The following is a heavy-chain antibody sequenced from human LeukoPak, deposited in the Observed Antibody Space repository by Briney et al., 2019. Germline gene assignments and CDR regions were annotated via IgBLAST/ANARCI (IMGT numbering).Heavy chain of an antibody. CDR1: GGTFSSYA. Sequence: GASVKVSCKASGGTFSSYAISWVRQAPGQGLEWMGGIIPIFGTANYAQKFQGRVTITTDESTSTAYMELSSLRSEDTAVYYCARGKSSGWYFARSDYYYYMDVWGKGTTVTVSS. D-gene: IGHD6-19*01. J-gene: IGHJ6*03. CDR3: ARGKSSGWYFARSDYYYYMDV. CDR2: IIPIFGTA. V-gene: IGHV1-69*05.